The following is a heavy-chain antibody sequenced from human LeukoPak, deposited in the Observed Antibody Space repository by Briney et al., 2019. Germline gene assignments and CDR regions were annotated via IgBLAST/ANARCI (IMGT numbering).Heavy chain of an antibody. Sequence: SETLSLTCAVYGGSFSGYYWSWIRQSPGKGLEWIGEINHSGSTNYNPSLKSRVTISVDTSKNQFSLKLSSVTAADTAVYYCARGTAAAGFYYWYFDLWGRGTLVTVSS. V-gene: IGHV4-34*01. CDR3: ARGTAAAGFYYWYFDL. J-gene: IGHJ2*01. CDR2: INHSGST. D-gene: IGHD6-13*01. CDR1: GGSFSGYY.